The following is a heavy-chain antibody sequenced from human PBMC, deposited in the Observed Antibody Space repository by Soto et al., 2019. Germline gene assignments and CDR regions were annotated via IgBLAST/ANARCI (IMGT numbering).Heavy chain of an antibody. Sequence: QVQVVESGGGVVQPGRSLRLSCAASGFTFSSYAMHWVRQAPGKGLEWVAVISYDGSNKYYADSVKGRFTISRDNSKNTLYLQMNSLRAEDTAVYYCARDGTYYDILTGRYYYYGMDVWGQGTTVTVSS. V-gene: IGHV3-30-3*01. J-gene: IGHJ6*02. CDR1: GFTFSSYA. CDR2: ISYDGSNK. D-gene: IGHD3-9*01. CDR3: ARDGTYYDILTGRYYYYGMDV.